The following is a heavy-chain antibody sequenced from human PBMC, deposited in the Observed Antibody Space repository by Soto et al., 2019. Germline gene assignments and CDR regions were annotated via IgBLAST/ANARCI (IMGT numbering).Heavy chain of an antibody. Sequence: NPSETLSLTCTVSGGSISSGGYYWSWIRQHPGKGLEWIGYIYYSGSTYYNPSLKSRVTISVDTSKNQFSLKLSSVTAADTAVYYCAREMVYAIREDYYYYMDVWGKGTTVTVSS. J-gene: IGHJ6*03. CDR3: AREMVYAIREDYYYYMDV. V-gene: IGHV4-31*03. CDR1: GGSISSGGYY. D-gene: IGHD2-8*01. CDR2: IYYSGST.